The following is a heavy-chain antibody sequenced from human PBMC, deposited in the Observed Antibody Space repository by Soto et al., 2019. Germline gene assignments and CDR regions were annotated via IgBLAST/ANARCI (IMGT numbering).Heavy chain of an antibody. CDR1: GGSITSSSHF. D-gene: IGHD6-25*01. Sequence: PSETLSLTCTASGGSITSSSHFWGWVRQPPGKGLEWIGTIYFTGNTYYTPSLKSRLTMSIDTSKNEFSLRLNSVTAADTAVYYCAGQTFTIAAASYGRSNWFDPWRAGTLVTVSS. J-gene: IGHJ5*02. CDR2: IYFTGNT. CDR3: AGQTFTIAAASYGRSNWFDP. V-gene: IGHV4-39*01.